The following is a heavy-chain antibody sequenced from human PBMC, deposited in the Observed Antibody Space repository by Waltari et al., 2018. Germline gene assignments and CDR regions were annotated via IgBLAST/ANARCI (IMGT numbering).Heavy chain of an antibody. D-gene: IGHD3-3*01. CDR3: ARPPDGRPITIFGVAPFDY. CDR2: INPNTGNP. V-gene: IGHV7-4-1*02. CDR1: GYTLTSYA. Sequence: QVQLVQSGSELKKPGASVKVSCKASGYTLTSYAMNWVRQAPGQGLEWMGWINPNTGNPTYAQGFTGRFVFSLDTSVSTSYLQISILQAEDTAVYYWARPPDGRPITIFGVAPFDYWGQGTLVTVSS. J-gene: IGHJ4*02.